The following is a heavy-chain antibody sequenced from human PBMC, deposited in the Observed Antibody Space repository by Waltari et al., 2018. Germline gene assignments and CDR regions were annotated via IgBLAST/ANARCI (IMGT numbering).Heavy chain of an antibody. J-gene: IGHJ4*02. CDR3: VKYSGFDYFFDY. CDR1: GFIFGNCN. CDR2: ISHDGSKK. Sequence: QFQLVESGGGVVQPGRSLRLSCAASGFIFGNCNMHWVRQTPGQGGQWVAAISHDGSKKDYADSVKNRFTVSRDNSNNTLYLQINSLRADDTGIYFCVKYSGFDYFFDYWGQGTLVTVSS. V-gene: IGHV3-30*18. D-gene: IGHD5-12*01.